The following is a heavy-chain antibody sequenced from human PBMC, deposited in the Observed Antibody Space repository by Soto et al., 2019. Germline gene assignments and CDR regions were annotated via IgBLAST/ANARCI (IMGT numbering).Heavy chain of an antibody. CDR1: GFAPSSYG. Sequence: SLIRSCAEAGFAPSSYGMHWVRQAPGKALTGLAVIWYDGSNKYYADSVKGRFTISRDNSKNTLYLQMNSLRAEETAVYYCARDYGGWYTAAIWYYYGMDVWGQGTTVTVSS. J-gene: IGHJ6*02. D-gene: IGHD6-19*01. CDR3: ARDYGGWYTAAIWYYYGMDV. V-gene: IGHV3-33*01. CDR2: IWYDGSNK.